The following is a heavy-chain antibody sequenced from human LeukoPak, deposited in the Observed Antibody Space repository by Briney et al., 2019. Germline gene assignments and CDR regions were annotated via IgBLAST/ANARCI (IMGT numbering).Heavy chain of an antibody. CDR3: AKEVDCPSDCLFFHS. CDR1: GFTFGRFS. D-gene: IGHD2-21*02. CDR2: INRRGHT. J-gene: IGHJ4*02. V-gene: IGHV3-43*01. Sequence: GGSLRLSCAASGFTFGRFSINWVRQTPGKGLEWVSFINRRGHTFYADSVKGRFTISRDNSRNSVFLQMNSLRPEDTALYHCAKEVDCPSDCLFFHSWGQGTLVTVSS.